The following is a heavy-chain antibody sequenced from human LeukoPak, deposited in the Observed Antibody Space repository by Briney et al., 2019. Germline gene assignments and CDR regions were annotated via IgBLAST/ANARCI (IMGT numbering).Heavy chain of an antibody. J-gene: IGHJ6*03. CDR2: IVGGDGGT. CDR3: ARGALYYMDV. V-gene: IGHV3-23*01. CDR1: GLPISTNG. Sequence: PGGSLRLSCAASGLPISTNGMGWVRQAPGKGLEWVSGIVGGDGGTYYADSVKGRFIISRDNSKNTLYVQMNSLRAEDTAVYYCARGALYYMDVWGKGTTVTISS.